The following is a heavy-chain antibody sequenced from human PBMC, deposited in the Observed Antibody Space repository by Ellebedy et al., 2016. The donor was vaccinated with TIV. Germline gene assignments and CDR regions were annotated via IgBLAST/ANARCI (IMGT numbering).Heavy chain of an antibody. D-gene: IGHD2-2*01. CDR2: ISAYNGNT. J-gene: IGHJ4*02. CDR1: GYTFTSYA. V-gene: IGHV1-18*01. CDR3: ARVVVVVPAAMEDY. Sequence: ASVKVSXXASGYTFTSYAMHWVRQAPGQRLEWMGWISAYNGNTNYAQKLQGRVTMTTDTSTSTAYMELRSLRSDDTAVYYCARVVVVVPAAMEDYWGQGTLVTVSS.